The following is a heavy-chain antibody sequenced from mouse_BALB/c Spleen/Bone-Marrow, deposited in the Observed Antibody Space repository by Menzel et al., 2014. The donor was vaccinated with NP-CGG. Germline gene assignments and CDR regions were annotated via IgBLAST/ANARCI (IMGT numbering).Heavy chain of an antibody. CDR2: IHPNSGNT. CDR3: SRHHRYAYYFDY. Sequence: QVQLQQSGSVLVRPGASVKLSCKASGYTFTNSWMHWAKQRPGQGLEWIGEIHPNSGNTNYNENFEGKATLTVDTSSTTVYVDLSSLTSEDSAVYYCSRHHRYAYYFDYWGQGTALTVSS. J-gene: IGHJ2*01. CDR1: GYTFTNSW. D-gene: IGHD2-14*01. V-gene: IGHV1S130*01.